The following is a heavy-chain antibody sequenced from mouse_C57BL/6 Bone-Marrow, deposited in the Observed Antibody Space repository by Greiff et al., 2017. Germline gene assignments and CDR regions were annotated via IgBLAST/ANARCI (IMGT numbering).Heavy chain of an antibody. CDR2: INPSSGYT. V-gene: IGHV1-4*01. CDR1: GYTFTSYT. J-gene: IGHJ3*01. Sequence: QVHVKQSGAELARPGASVKMSCKASGYTFTSYTMHWVKQRPGPGLEWIGYINPSSGYTKYNQKFKDKATLTADKSSSTAYMQLSSLTSEDSAVYYCARGGRFAYWGQGTLVTVSA. CDR3: ARGGRFAY.